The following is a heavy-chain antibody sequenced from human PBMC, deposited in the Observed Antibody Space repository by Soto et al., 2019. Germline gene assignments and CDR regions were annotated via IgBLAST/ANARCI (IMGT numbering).Heavy chain of an antibody. CDR1: GGTFSSYA. CDR3: ASSAAAGTFYFDY. Sequence: SVKVSCKASGGTFSSYAISWVRQAPGQGLEWMGGIIPIFGTANYAQKFQGRVTITADESTSTAYMELSSLRSEDTAVYYCASSAAAGTFYFDYWGQGTLVTVSS. D-gene: IGHD6-13*01. V-gene: IGHV1-69*13. CDR2: IIPIFGTA. J-gene: IGHJ4*02.